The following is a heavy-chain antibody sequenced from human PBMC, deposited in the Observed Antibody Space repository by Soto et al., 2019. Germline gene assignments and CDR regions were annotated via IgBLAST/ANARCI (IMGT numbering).Heavy chain of an antibody. Sequence: GGSLSLSCAASGFTFSSYSMNWVRQAPGKGLEWVSYISSSSSTIYYADSVKGRFTISRDNAKNSLYLQMNSLRAEDTAVYYCASRPGYSSGWYREEYNWFDPWGQGTLVTVSS. D-gene: IGHD6-19*01. CDR2: ISSSSSTI. J-gene: IGHJ5*02. CDR1: GFTFSSYS. CDR3: ASRPGYSSGWYREEYNWFDP. V-gene: IGHV3-48*01.